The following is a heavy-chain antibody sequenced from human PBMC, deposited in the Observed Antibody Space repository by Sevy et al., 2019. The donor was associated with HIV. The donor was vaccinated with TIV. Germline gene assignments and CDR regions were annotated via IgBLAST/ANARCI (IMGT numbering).Heavy chain of an antibody. V-gene: IGHV3-33*01. CDR2: IWYDGINK. CDR1: GFIFSTYG. CDR3: ARDSRNGLDP. D-gene: IGHD2-8*01. Sequence: GGSLRLSCVASGFIFSTYGMHWVRQAPGKGLEWVAVIWYDGINKDYADSVKGRFIISRDYSKNTMYLEMDSLRAEDTAVYYCARDSRNGLDPWGQGALVTVSS. J-gene: IGHJ5*02.